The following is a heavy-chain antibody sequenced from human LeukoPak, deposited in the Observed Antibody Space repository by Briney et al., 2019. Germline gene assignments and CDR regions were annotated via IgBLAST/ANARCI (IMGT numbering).Heavy chain of an antibody. Sequence: LGIANYAQKFQGRVTITADKSTSTAYMELSSLRSEDTAVYYCARDKGGSRKIVVVPAARFDPWGQGTLVTVSS. J-gene: IGHJ5*02. CDR3: ARDKGGSRKIVVVPAARFDP. CDR2: LGIA. V-gene: IGHV1-69*04. D-gene: IGHD2-2*01.